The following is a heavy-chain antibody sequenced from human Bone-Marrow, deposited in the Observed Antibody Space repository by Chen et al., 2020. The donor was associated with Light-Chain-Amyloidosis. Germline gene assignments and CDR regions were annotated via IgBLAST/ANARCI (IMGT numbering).Heavy chain of an antibody. CDR2: VSWNSDGI. Sequence: EVQLVESGGGLAQPGGSLRLSCAASGFTFDDYAMHWVRQGPGEGLEWVSSVSWNSDGIDYADSVKGRFTISRDNAQNSLYLQMNSLRPEDTALYYCAKDVRSGVVMSTFEHWGQGVLVTVSS. J-gene: IGHJ4*02. CDR3: AKDVRSGVVMSTFEH. D-gene: IGHD2-21*01. V-gene: IGHV3-9*01. CDR1: GFTFDDYA.